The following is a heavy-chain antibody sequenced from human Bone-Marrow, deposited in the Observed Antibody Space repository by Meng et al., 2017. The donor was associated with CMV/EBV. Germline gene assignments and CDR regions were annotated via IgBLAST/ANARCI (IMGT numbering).Heavy chain of an antibody. D-gene: IGHD3-10*01. CDR2: IKSKGSGGTS. V-gene: IGHV3-15*01. CDR1: GFSFISAW. Sequence: GGSLRLSCAASGFSFISAWMTWVRQAPGKGLEWVGRIKSKGSGGTSDFAAPMEGRFTISRDDSKKTVYLQMNSLKSEDTAVYYCARSHPNYYGSGSHRWFDPWGQGTLVTVSS. J-gene: IGHJ5*02. CDR3: ARSHPNYYGSGSHRWFDP.